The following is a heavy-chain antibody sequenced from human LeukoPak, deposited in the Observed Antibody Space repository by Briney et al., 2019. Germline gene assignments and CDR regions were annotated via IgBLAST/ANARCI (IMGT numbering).Heavy chain of an antibody. V-gene: IGHV4-34*01. Sequence: SETLSLTCTVYGGSCDDYYCSWIRQPPGKGLEWIGEIHPHGIFYYNSSLTSRVTISIDTSKTQFSLRLTSVTAADTAMYYCARRPESRITGFDFWGQGALVAVSS. J-gene: IGHJ4*02. CDR1: GGSCDDYY. CDR3: ARRPESRITGFDF. CDR2: IHPHGIF. D-gene: IGHD1-14*01.